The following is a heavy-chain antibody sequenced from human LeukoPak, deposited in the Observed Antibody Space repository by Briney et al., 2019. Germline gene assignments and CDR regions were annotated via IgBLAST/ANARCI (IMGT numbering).Heavy chain of an antibody. CDR1: GGSISSGSYY. Sequence: SETLSLTCTVSGGSISSGSYYWSWIRQPAGKGLEWIGRIYTSGSTNYNPSLKSRVTISVDTSKNQFSLKLSSVTAADTAVYYCAREMGYLRGQINYYGSGSYYGAFDIWGQGTMVTVSS. CDR2: IYTSGST. J-gene: IGHJ3*02. D-gene: IGHD3-10*01. CDR3: AREMGYLRGQINYYGSGSYYGAFDI. V-gene: IGHV4-61*02.